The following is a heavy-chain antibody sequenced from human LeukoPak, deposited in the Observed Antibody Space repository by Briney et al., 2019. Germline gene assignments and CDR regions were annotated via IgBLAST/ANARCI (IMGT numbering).Heavy chain of an antibody. D-gene: IGHD3-3*01. Sequence: SETLSLTCTVSGGSISSYHWSWIRQPPGKGLEWIGYIYYSGSTNYNPSLKGRVTISVDTSKNQFSLKVSSVTAADTAVYYCARELRFLEWLLSTGPSNAFDIWGQGTMVTVSS. J-gene: IGHJ3*02. CDR1: GGSISSYH. V-gene: IGHV4-59*01. CDR3: ARELRFLEWLLSTGPSNAFDI. CDR2: IYYSGST.